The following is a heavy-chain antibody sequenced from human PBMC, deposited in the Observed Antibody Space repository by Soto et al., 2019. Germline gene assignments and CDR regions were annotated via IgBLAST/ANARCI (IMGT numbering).Heavy chain of an antibody. Sequence: QVQLLQSGAEVKQPGASVKVSCKASGYTFTIYGISWVRQAPGQGLEWMGWISGYNGNTDYAQNLQDRVTLTTDASTSSVYMELRSLRADDTAVYYCARVDYYDSSGYYGYWGQGTLITVSS. J-gene: IGHJ4*02. CDR3: ARVDYYDSSGYYGY. V-gene: IGHV1-18*04. CDR1: GYTFTIYG. D-gene: IGHD3-22*01. CDR2: ISGYNGNT.